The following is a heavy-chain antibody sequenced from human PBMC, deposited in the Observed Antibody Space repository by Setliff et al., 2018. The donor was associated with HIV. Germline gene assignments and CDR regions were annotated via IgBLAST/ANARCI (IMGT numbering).Heavy chain of an antibody. CDR1: GGSISGNA. V-gene: IGHV4-4*08. CDR3: VRHHDSDFSGDPDWFDP. J-gene: IGHJ5*02. CDR2: SSTSGCT. D-gene: IGHD2-15*01. Sequence: SETLSLTCSVSGGSISGNAWSWIRQPPGKGLEWIGYSSTSGCTNCNPSLESRVTISVDTSKNQVSLNLNSVTAADTAVYYCVRHHDSDFSGDPDWFDPWGQGTLVTVSS.